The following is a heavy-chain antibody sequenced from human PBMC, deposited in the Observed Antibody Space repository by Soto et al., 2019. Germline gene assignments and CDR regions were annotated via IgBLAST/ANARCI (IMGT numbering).Heavy chain of an antibody. CDR1: GFTFNTFA. V-gene: IGHV3-23*01. J-gene: IGHJ4*02. Sequence: GGSLRLSCVVSGFTFNTFAMTWVRQAPGKGLEWVSALSGSGSLSYYADSVKGRFTISRDNSKNTLNLQMNNLRVEETAVYFFARDGGGALDSWGQGTLVTVSS. CDR2: LSGSGSLS. CDR3: ARDGGGALDS. D-gene: IGHD3-16*01.